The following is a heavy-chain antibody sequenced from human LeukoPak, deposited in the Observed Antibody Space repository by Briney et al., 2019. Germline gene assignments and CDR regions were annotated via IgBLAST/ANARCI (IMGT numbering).Heavy chain of an antibody. V-gene: IGHV5-51*01. CDR1: GYSFTSYW. J-gene: IGHJ4*02. CDR3: ARFGDSSGYRDY. D-gene: IGHD3-22*01. CDR2: VFPGDSDT. Sequence: GESLKISCKGSGYSFTSYWIGWVRQMPGKGLEWMGLVFPGDSDTRYSPSFQGQVTISVDKSISTAYLQWSSLKASDTAMYYCARFGDSSGYRDYWGQGTLVTVSS.